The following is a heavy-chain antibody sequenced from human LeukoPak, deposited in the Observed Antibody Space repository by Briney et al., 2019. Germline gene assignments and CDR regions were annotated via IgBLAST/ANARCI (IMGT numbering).Heavy chain of an antibody. Sequence: GGSLRLSCAASGFTFSNAWMSWVRQAPGKGLEWVGRIKSKTDGGTTGYAASVKGRFTISRDDSKNTLYLQMNSLKTEDTAVYYCVGNYDILTGYYSFDYWGQGTLVTVSS. CDR2: IKSKTDGGTT. CDR3: VGNYDILTGYYSFDY. J-gene: IGHJ4*02. CDR1: GFTFSNAW. V-gene: IGHV3-15*01. D-gene: IGHD3-9*01.